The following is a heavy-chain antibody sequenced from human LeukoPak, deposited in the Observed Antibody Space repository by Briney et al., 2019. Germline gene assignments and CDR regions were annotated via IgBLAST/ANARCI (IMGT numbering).Heavy chain of an antibody. CDR3: ALSRYDYVWGSYRYDY. V-gene: IGHV3-74*01. CDR1: GFTFSSYW. J-gene: IGHJ4*02. Sequence: GGALRLSCAASGFTFSSYWMHWVRQAPGKGVVWVSRINSDGSSTSYADSVKGRFTISRDNAKNTLYLQMNSLRAEDTAVHYCALSRYDYVWGSYRYDYWGQGTLVTVSS. CDR2: INSDGSST. D-gene: IGHD3-16*02.